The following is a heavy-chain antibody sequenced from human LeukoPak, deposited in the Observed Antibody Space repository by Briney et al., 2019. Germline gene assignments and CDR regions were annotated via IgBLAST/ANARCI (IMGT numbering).Heavy chain of an antibody. Sequence: SGGSLRPSCAASGFTFSTYGMSWVRQAPGKGLEWVSAISGSSGSTYHADSVKGRFSISRDNSKNTLYLQMNSLRAEDTAVYYCARDPSRGLYYFDHWGQGTLVTVSS. J-gene: IGHJ4*02. CDR2: ISGSSGST. CDR3: ARDPSRGLYYFDH. D-gene: IGHD3/OR15-3a*01. CDR1: GFTFSTYG. V-gene: IGHV3-23*01.